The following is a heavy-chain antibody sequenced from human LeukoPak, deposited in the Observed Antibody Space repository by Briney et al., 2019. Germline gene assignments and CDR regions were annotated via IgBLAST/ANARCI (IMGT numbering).Heavy chain of an antibody. V-gene: IGHV4-34*01. CDR2: INHSGST. Sequence: PSETLSLTCAVYGGSFSGYYWSWIRQPPGEGLEWIGEINHSGSTNYNPSLKSRVTISVDTSKNQFSLKLSSVTAADTAVYYCARRRSSSQYFDYWGQGTLVTVSS. CDR3: ARRRSSSQYFDY. J-gene: IGHJ4*02. D-gene: IGHD6-6*01. CDR1: GGSFSGYY.